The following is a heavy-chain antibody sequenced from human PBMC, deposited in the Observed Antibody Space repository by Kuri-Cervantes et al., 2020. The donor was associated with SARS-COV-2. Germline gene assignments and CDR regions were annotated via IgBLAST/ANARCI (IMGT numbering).Heavy chain of an antibody. Sequence: SEALSLTCTVSGGSISSYYWSWIRQPAGKGLEWIGRIYTSGSTNYNPSLKSRVTMSVDTSKNQFSLKLSSVTAADTAVYYCAGIVVVINAFDIWGQGTMVTVSS. V-gene: IGHV4-4*07. CDR1: GGSISSYY. CDR2: IYTSGST. D-gene: IGHD3-22*01. CDR3: AGIVVVINAFDI. J-gene: IGHJ3*02.